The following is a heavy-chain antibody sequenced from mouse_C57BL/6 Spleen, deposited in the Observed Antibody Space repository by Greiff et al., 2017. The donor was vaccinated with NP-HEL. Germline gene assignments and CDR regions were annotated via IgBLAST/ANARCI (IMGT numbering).Heavy chain of an antibody. Sequence: VQLQQPGAELVRPGSSVKLSCKASGYTFTSYWMHWVKQRPIQGLEWIGNIDPSDSETHYNQKFKDKATLTVDKSSSTAYMQLSSLTSEDSAVYYCARGTVVATDYAMDYWGQGTSVTVSS. CDR1: GYTFTSYW. V-gene: IGHV1-52*01. J-gene: IGHJ4*01. D-gene: IGHD1-1*01. CDR3: ARGTVVATDYAMDY. CDR2: IDPSDSET.